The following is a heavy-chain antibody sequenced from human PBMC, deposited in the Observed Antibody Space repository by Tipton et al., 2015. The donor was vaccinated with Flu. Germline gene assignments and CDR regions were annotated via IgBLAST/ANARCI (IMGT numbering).Heavy chain of an antibody. J-gene: IGHJ4*02. CDR2: IRSRANSYAT. CDR1: GFTFSGSA. Sequence: SLRLSCVASGFTFSGSAMHWVRQASGKGLEWAGRIRSRANSYATAYAASVKGRFTISRDDSKNTAYLQMDSLKTEDTAVYYCTRRSPDDSSGYYGYWGQGTLVTVSS. CDR3: TRRSPDDSSGYYGY. V-gene: IGHV3-73*01. D-gene: IGHD3-22*01.